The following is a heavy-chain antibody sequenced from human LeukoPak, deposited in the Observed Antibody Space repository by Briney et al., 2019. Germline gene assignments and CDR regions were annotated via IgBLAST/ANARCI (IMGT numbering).Heavy chain of an antibody. V-gene: IGHV4-30-4*08. CDR3: ARVDVRYCGGDCPFDY. J-gene: IGHJ4*02. Sequence: LRLSCAASGFTVSSSYMSWIRQPPGKGLEWIGYIYYSGSTYYNPSLKSRVTISVDTSKNQFSLKLSSVTAADTAVYYCARVDVRYCGGDCPFDYWGQGTLVTVSS. CDR2: IYYSGST. CDR1: GFTVSSSY. D-gene: IGHD2-21*01.